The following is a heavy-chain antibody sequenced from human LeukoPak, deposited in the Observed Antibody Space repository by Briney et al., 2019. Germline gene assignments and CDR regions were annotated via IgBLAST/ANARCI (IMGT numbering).Heavy chain of an antibody. CDR1: GYSFTSYW. D-gene: IGHD2-8*01. Sequence: GESLKISCKGSGYSFTSYWIGWVRQMPGKGLEWMGIIYPGDSDTRYSPSFQGQVTISADKSISTAYLQWSSLKASDTAMYYCARFPYCTNVVCYGKNWFDPWGQGTLVTVSS. CDR2: IYPGDSDT. CDR3: ARFPYCTNVVCYGKNWFDP. V-gene: IGHV5-51*01. J-gene: IGHJ5*02.